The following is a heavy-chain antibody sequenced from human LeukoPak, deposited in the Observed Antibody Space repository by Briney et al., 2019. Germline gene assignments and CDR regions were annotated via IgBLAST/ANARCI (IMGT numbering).Heavy chain of an antibody. V-gene: IGHV4-39*01. CDR2: IYYSGST. CDR3: ARSLRVPRYYYYMDV. CDR1: GGSISSSSYY. J-gene: IGHJ6*03. Sequence: SETLSLTCTVSGGSISSSSYYWGWIRQPPGKGLEWIGSIYYSGSTYYNPSLKSRVTISVDTSKNQFSLKLSSVTAADTAVYYCARSLRVPRYYYYMDVWGKGTTVTVSS.